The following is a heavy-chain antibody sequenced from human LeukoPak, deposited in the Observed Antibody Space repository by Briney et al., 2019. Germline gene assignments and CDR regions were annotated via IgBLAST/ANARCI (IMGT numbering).Heavy chain of an antibody. Sequence: ASVKVSCKASGYTFTSYYLHWVRQAPGQGLEWMGIINPSGGSTTYAQNFQGRVTMTRDTSTSTVYMELSSLRSEDTAVYYCARGGDMATVPHLYYLEYWGQGTLVTVSS. CDR1: GYTFTSYY. V-gene: IGHV1-46*01. D-gene: IGHD5-24*01. J-gene: IGHJ4*02. CDR3: ARGGDMATVPHLYYLEY. CDR2: INPSGGST.